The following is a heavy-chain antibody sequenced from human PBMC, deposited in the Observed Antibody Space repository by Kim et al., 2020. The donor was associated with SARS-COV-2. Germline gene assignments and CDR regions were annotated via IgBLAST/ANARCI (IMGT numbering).Heavy chain of an antibody. Sequence: ASVKVSCKVSGYTLTELSMHWVRQAPGKGLEWMGGFDPEDGETIYAQKFQGRVTMTEDTSTDTAYMELSSLRSEDTAVYYCAAYGSGSYSTDAFDIWGQGTMVTVSS. J-gene: IGHJ3*02. CDR2: FDPEDGET. CDR3: AAYGSGSYSTDAFDI. V-gene: IGHV1-24*01. CDR1: GYTLTELS. D-gene: IGHD3-10*01.